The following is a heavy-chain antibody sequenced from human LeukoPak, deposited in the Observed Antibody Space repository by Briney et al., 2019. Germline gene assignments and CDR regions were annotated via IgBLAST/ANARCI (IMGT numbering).Heavy chain of an antibody. Sequence: SVKVSCKASGGTFSSYAISWVRQAPGQGLEWMGGIIPIFGTANYAQKFQGRVTITADESTSTAYMELSSLRSEDTAVYYCAMRYYYDSSGYYYASFDYWGQGALVTVSS. D-gene: IGHD3-22*01. CDR2: IIPIFGTA. CDR3: AMRYYYDSSGYYYASFDY. CDR1: GGTFSSYA. J-gene: IGHJ4*02. V-gene: IGHV1-69*13.